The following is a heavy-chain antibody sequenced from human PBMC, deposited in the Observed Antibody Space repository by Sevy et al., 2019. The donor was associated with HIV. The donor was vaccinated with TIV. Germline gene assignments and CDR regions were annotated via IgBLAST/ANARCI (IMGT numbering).Heavy chain of an antibody. V-gene: IGHV4-59*01. CDR1: GGSIGRYY. J-gene: IGHJ3*02. CDR2: IYYDGST. CDR3: ARDAGNYHDSSNYYYVYAFDI. D-gene: IGHD3-22*01. Sequence: SETLSLTCTVSGGSIGRYYWSWIRQSPGRGLERIGYIYYDGSTEYNSSLKSRVTISLDTSKNQFSLSLNSVTAADTAVYYCARDAGNYHDSSNYYYVYAFDIWGQGTLVTVSS.